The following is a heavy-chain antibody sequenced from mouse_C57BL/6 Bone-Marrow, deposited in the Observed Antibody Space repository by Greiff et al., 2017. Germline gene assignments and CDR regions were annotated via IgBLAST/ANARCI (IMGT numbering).Heavy chain of an antibody. V-gene: IGHV1-78*01. CDR3: ALIYYGYDCAMDY. CDR1: GYTFTDHT. J-gene: IGHJ4*01. Sequence: VQLQQSDAELVKPGASVKISCKVSGYTFTDHTIHWMKQRPEQGLEWIGYIYPRDGSTKYNEKFKGKAKLTADKSSSTAYMQLNSLTSEDSAVYFFALIYYGYDCAMDYWGQGTSVTVSA. D-gene: IGHD2-2*01. CDR2: IYPRDGST.